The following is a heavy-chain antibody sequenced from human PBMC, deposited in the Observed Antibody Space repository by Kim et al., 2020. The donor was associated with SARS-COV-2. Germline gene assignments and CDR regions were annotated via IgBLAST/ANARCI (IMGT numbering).Heavy chain of an antibody. J-gene: IGHJ6*02. CDR1: GFTFSSYS. V-gene: IGHV3-21*01. Sequence: GGSLRLSCAASGFTFSSYSMNWVRQAPGKGLEWVSSISSSSSYIYYADSVKVRFTISIDNAKNTLYPQMNRLRAEATAVYYCARVNSGSYYEDYYYGMDVWGQGTTVTVSS. CDR2: ISSSSSYI. CDR3: ARVNSGSYYEDYYYGMDV. D-gene: IGHD1-26*01.